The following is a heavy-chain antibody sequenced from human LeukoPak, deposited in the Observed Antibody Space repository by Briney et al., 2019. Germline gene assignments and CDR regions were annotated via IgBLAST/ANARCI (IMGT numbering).Heavy chain of an antibody. D-gene: IGHD2/OR15-2a*01. J-gene: IGHJ4*02. CDR1: GGSISSYY. Sequence: KPSETLSLTCTVSGGSISSYYWSWIRQPPGKGLEWIGYIYYSGSTNYNPSLKSRVTISVDTSKNQFSLKLSSVTAADTAVYYCARDTWHGLDYWGRGTLVTVSS. V-gene: IGHV4-59*01. CDR2: IYYSGST. CDR3: ARDTWHGLDY.